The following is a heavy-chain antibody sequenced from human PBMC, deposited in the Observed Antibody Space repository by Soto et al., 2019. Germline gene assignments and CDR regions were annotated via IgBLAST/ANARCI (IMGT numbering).Heavy chain of an antibody. V-gene: IGHV3-30-3*01. CDR3: ARGRTLTGGEIFDY. J-gene: IGHJ4*02. CDR1: GFTFSSYA. CDR2: ISYDGSNK. Sequence: QVQLVESGGGVVQPGRSLRLSFAASGFTFSSYAMHWVRQAPGKGLEWVAVISYDGSNKYYADSVKGRFTISRDNSKNTLYLQMNILRAEDTAVYYCARGRTLTGGEIFDYWGQGTLVTVSS. D-gene: IGHD7-27*01.